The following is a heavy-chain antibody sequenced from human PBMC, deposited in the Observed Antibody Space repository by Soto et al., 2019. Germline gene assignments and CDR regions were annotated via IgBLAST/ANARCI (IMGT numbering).Heavy chain of an antibody. V-gene: IGHV3-30*18. CDR3: AKDPRKNYYYYGMDV. J-gene: IGHJ6*02. Sequence: HPXGSLRFSCAAAGCTFSSYGMHWVRQAPGKGLEWVAVISYDGSNKYYADSVKGRFTISRDNSKNTLYLQMNSLRAEDTAVYYCAKDPRKNYYYYGMDVWGQGTTVTVSS. CDR2: ISYDGSNK. CDR1: GCTFSSYG.